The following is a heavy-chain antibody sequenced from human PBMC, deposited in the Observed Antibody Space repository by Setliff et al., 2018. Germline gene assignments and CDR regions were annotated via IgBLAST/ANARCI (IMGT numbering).Heavy chain of an antibody. CDR2: IYNSDST. CDR1: GGSVNSGYDN. V-gene: IGHV3-53*01. Sequence: TSETLSLTCTVSGGSVNSGYDNWNWLRQPAGKGLEWVSVIYNSDSTYYADSVKGRFTISRDDSKNMVNLQMNSLRAEDTAVYYCARDLGNWFDSWGQGTVVTVSS. D-gene: IGHD3-16*01. J-gene: IGHJ5*01. CDR3: ARDLGNWFDS.